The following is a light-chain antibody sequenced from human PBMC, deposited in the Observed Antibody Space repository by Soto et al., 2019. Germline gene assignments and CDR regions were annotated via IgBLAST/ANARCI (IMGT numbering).Light chain of an antibody. CDR1: QDIRNY. CDR3: QQYDNVPPT. J-gene: IGKJ2*01. CDR2: DAS. V-gene: IGKV1-33*01. Sequence: DLQMTQSPSSLSASVGDRVTITCQASQDIRNYLNWYQLKPGKAPKLLIYDASNFETGVPSRFSGSGSGTDFTFTISSLQPEDIATYYCQQYDNVPPTFGQGTKLEIK.